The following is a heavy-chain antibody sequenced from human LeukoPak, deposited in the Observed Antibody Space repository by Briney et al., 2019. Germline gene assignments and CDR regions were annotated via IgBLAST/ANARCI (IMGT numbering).Heavy chain of an antibody. CDR2: IIPIFGTA. D-gene: IGHD6-6*01. V-gene: IGHV1-69*13. J-gene: IGHJ4*02. Sequence: GASVKVSCKASGGTLSSYAISWVRQAPGQGLEWMGEIIPIFGTANYAQKFQGRVTITADESTSTAYMELSSLRSEDTAVYYCASLGEYSSSSSHIVVNDYWGQGTLVTVSS. CDR3: ASLGEYSSSSSHIVVNDY. CDR1: GGTLSSYA.